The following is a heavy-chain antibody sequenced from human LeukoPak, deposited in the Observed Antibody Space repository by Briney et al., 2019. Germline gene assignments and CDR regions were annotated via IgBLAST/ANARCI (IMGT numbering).Heavy chain of an antibody. CDR3: ARDPTYYYDSSGYSITYYYGMDV. CDR2: IWYDGSNK. J-gene: IGHJ6*02. V-gene: IGHV3-33*01. CDR1: GFTFSSYG. Sequence: GGSLRLSCAASGFTFSSYGMHWVRQAPGKGLEWVAVIWYDGSNKYYADSVKGRFTISRDNSKNTLYLQMNSLRAEDTAVYYCARDPTYYYDSSGYSITYYYGMDVWGQGTTVTVS. D-gene: IGHD3-22*01.